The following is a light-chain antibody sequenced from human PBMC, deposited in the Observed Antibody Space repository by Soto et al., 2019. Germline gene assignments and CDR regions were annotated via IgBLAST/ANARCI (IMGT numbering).Light chain of an antibody. CDR1: TGAVTSGNF. CDR2: ETS. V-gene: IGLV7-46*01. J-gene: IGLJ3*02. CDR3: LLSFSGPRV. Sequence: QAVVTQEPSLSVSPGETVTLTCASSTGAVTSGNFPYWFQQKPGQAPRTLIYETSNKHSWTPARFSGSLLGGKAALTLSGAQPEDEAEYYCLLSFSGPRVFGGGTKLTVL.